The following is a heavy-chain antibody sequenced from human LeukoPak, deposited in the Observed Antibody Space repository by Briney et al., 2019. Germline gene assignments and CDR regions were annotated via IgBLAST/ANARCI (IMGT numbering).Heavy chain of an antibody. CDR1: GDSVSSNSAA. D-gene: IGHD6-13*01. CDR2: TYYRSKWYN. Sequence: SQTLSLTCAISGDSVSSNSAAWNWIRQSPWRGLEWLGRTYYRSKWYNDYAVSMKSRIIINPDTSKNQFSLQLNPVTPEDTAVYYCARAVAAGPHWFDPWGQGTLVIVSS. CDR3: ARAVAAGPHWFDP. J-gene: IGHJ5*02. V-gene: IGHV6-1*01.